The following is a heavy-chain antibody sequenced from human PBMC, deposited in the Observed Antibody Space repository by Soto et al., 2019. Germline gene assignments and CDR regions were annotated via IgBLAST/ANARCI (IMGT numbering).Heavy chain of an antibody. V-gene: IGHV1-18*01. D-gene: IGHD3-3*01. Sequence: ASVKVSCKASGCTFTSYGISWVRQAPGQGLEWMGWISAYNGNTNYAQKLQGRVTMTTDTSTSTAYMELRSLRSDDTAVYYCARLDRGFWSGHNWFDPWGQGTLVTVSS. CDR2: ISAYNGNT. CDR3: ARLDRGFWSGHNWFDP. CDR1: GCTFTSYG. J-gene: IGHJ5*02.